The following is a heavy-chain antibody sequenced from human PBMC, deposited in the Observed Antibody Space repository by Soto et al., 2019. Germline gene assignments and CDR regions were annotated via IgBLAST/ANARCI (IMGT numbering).Heavy chain of an antibody. J-gene: IGHJ6*02. CDR2: VNNDGTDT. Sequence: EVQLVESGGGLVQPGGSLRLSCAASGFTFSNYWMYWVRQAPGKGLVWVSRVNNDGTDTTHADSVKGRFTISRDNAENTLYLQMNSLSADVTAVYYCARGGLQHALDVWGQGSTVTVSS. CDR1: GFTFSNYW. D-gene: IGHD6-13*01. CDR3: ARGGLQHALDV. V-gene: IGHV3-74*03.